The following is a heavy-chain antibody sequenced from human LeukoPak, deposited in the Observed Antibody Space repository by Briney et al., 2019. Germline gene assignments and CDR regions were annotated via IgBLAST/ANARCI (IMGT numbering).Heavy chain of an antibody. Sequence: GGSLRLSCAASGFTFSSYAMSWVRQAPGKGLEWVSAISGSGGSTYYADSVKGRYTISRDNSKNTLYLQMNSLRAEDTAVYYCAKDDRGFLEWLLFDYWGQGTLVTVSS. D-gene: IGHD3-3*01. V-gene: IGHV3-23*01. CDR3: AKDDRGFLEWLLFDY. CDR2: ISGSGGST. CDR1: GFTFSSYA. J-gene: IGHJ4*02.